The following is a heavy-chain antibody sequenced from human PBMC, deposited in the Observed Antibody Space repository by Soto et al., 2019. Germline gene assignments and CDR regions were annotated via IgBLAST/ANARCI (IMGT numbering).Heavy chain of an antibody. CDR3: ASLNFDILTGYYAFDL. Sequence: SETLSLTCTVSGGSISSGGYYWSWIRQHPGKGLEWIGYIYYSGSTYYNPSLKSRVTISLDTSKNQFSLKLTSVTAADTAIYYCASLNFDILTGYYAFDLWGQGTMVTVSS. CDR2: IYYSGST. J-gene: IGHJ3*01. V-gene: IGHV4-31*03. CDR1: GGSISSGGYY. D-gene: IGHD3-9*01.